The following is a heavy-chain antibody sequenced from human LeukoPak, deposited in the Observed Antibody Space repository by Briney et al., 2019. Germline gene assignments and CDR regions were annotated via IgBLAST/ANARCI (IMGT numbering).Heavy chain of an antibody. J-gene: IGHJ3*02. Sequence: SETLSLTCAVYGGSFSGYYWSWIRQPPGKGLEWIGEINHSGSTNYNPSLKSRVTISVDTSKNQFSLKLSSVTAADTAVYYCARGRPYYYGAFDIWGQGTVVTVSS. CDR3: ARGRPYYYGAFDI. CDR1: GGSFSGYY. D-gene: IGHD3-10*01. CDR2: INHSGST. V-gene: IGHV4-34*01.